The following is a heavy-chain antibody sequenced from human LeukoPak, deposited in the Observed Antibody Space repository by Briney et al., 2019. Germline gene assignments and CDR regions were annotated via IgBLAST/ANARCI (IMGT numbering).Heavy chain of an antibody. CDR2: VYHSGST. CDR1: GGSISSSNW. V-gene: IGHV4-4*02. D-gene: IGHD2-21*02. CDR3: ARVRAYCGGDCYAGYFDY. J-gene: IGHJ4*02. Sequence: SGTLSLTCAVSGGSISSSNWWGWVRQPPGKGLEWIGEVYHSGSTIYNPSLKSRVTMSVDKSKNQFSLKLNSVTAADTAVYYCARVRAYCGGDCYAGYFDYWGQGTLVTVSS.